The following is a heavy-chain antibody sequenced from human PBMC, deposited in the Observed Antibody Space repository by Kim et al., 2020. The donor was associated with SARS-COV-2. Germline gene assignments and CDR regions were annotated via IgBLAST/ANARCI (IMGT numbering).Heavy chain of an antibody. Sequence: ANYAQKFQGRVTITADESTSTAYMELSSLGSEDTAVYYCASDRGQWLAPVWGQGTLVTVSS. J-gene: IGHJ4*02. CDR3: ASDRGQWLAPV. V-gene: IGHV1-69*01. CDR2: A. D-gene: IGHD6-19*01.